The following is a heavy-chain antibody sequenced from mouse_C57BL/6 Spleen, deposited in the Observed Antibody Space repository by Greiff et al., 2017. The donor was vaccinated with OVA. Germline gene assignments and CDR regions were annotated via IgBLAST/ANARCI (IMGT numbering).Heavy chain of an antibody. J-gene: IGHJ1*03. D-gene: IGHD2-1*01. CDR1: GYTFTDYY. CDR2: INPYNGGT. CDR3: ARGRGNYRYFDV. Sequence: EVQLQQSGPVLVKPGASVKMSCKASGYTFTDYYMNWVKQSHGKSLEWIGVINPYNGGTSYNQKFKGKATLTVDKSSSTAYMELNSLTSEDSAVYYCARGRGNYRYFDVWGTGTTVTVSS. V-gene: IGHV1-19*01.